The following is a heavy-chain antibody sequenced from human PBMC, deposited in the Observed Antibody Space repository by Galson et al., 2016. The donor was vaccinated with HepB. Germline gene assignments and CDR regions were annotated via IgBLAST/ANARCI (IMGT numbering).Heavy chain of an antibody. CDR2: IYHSGAT. Sequence: SETLSLTCAVSGVSISTDNWWSWVRQPPGKGLEWIGEIYHSGATNCNPSLMSRVTISVDKFKNQFSLNLNSVTAADTAVYYCARGQLIHGFDPWGQGTLVTVSS. D-gene: IGHD1-1*01. V-gene: IGHV4-4*02. J-gene: IGHJ5*02. CDR3: ARGQLIHGFDP. CDR1: GVSISTDNW.